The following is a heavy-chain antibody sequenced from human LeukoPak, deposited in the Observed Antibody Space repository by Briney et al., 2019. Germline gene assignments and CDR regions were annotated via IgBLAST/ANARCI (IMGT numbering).Heavy chain of an antibody. CDR1: GFTLDDNG. J-gene: IGHJ6*03. Sequence: RESLRLSCAVSGFTLDDNGMSWVRQAPRKVLEWVSGINWNGGSTGYADSVKGRFTISRDNVKKSLYLQMNSLRAEDTALYYCARDLRLTYYYYMVVWGKGTTVTVSS. CDR2: INWNGGST. CDR3: ARDLRLTYYYYMVV. D-gene: IGHD3-16*01. V-gene: IGHV3-20*04.